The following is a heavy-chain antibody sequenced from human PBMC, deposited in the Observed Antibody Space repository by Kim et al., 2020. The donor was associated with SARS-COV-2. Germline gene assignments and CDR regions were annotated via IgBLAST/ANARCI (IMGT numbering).Heavy chain of an antibody. Sequence: SKKDYADSVKGRFTISRDNPKNTLYLQMNSLRAEDTAVYYCATKLTDDFDYWGQGTLITVSS. CDR2: SKK. CDR3: ATKLTDDFDY. V-gene: IGHV3-33*01. J-gene: IGHJ4*02. D-gene: IGHD3-9*01.